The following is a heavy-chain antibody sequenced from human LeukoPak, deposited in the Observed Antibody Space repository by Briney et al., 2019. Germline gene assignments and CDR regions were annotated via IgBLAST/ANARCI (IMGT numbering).Heavy chain of an antibody. D-gene: IGHD2-2*01. CDR2: ISSSGSTI. J-gene: IGHJ4*02. V-gene: IGHV3-48*04. CDR1: GFTFDGYG. CDR3: ARGYCSSTSCLDY. Sequence: GGSLRLSCAASGFTFDGYGMHWVRQAPGKGLEWVSYISSSGSTIYYADSVKGRFTISRDNAKNSLYLQMNSLRAEDTAVYYCARGYCSSTSCLDYWGQGTLVTVSS.